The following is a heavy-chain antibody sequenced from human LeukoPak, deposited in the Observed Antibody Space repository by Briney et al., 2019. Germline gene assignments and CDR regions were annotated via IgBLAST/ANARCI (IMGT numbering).Heavy chain of an antibody. D-gene: IGHD6-6*01. V-gene: IGHV3-74*01. Sequence: GGSLRLSCAASGFSFSNYWMHWVRQAAGKGLVWVSRINTDGSTTNYADSVKGRFTISRDNAKNTLYLQMNSLRAEDTAVYYCVTDRSSIAARPHWGQGTLVTVSS. J-gene: IGHJ4*02. CDR3: VTDRSSIAARPH. CDR2: INTDGSTT. CDR1: GFSFSNYW.